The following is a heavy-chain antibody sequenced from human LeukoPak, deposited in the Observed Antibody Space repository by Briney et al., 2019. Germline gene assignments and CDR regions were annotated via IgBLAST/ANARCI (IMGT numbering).Heavy chain of an antibody. CDR1: GFTFSSYA. Sequence: PGRSLRLSCAASGFTFSSYAMHWVRQAPGKGLEWVSSISSGSSYIHYADSVKGRFTISRDNAKDSLYLQMNSLRAEDTAMYYCARFPTGFDYWGQGTLVTVSS. V-gene: IGHV3-21*04. CDR2: ISSGSSYI. CDR3: ARFPTGFDY. D-gene: IGHD4-17*01. J-gene: IGHJ4*02.